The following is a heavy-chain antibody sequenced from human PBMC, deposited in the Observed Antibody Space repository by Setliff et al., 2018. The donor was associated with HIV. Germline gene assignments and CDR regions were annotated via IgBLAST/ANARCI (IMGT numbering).Heavy chain of an antibody. CDR1: GFTFSNYVINAW. J-gene: IGHJ3*01. V-gene: IGHV3-15*01. Sequence: GGSLRLSCAASGFTFSNYVINAWMSWVRQAPGKGLEWVGRITSKADGETIDYAAPVKGRFTISRDDSKDTLYLQMTSLTTDDTAVYYCTTGLGWNFNEEEPFDVWGQGTMVTVSS. CDR2: ITSKADGETI. D-gene: IGHD1-7*01. CDR3: TTGLGWNFNEEEPFDV.